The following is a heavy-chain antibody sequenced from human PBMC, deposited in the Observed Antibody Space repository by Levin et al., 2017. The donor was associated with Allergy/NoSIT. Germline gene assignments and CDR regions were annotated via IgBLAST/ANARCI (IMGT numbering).Heavy chain of an antibody. Sequence: ASVKVSCKASGGTFSSYAISWVRQAPGQGLEWMGGIIPIFGTANYAQKFQGRVTITADESTSTAYMVLSSLRSEDTAVYYCARSKIVVVPAAQYYFDYWGQGTLVTVSP. D-gene: IGHD2-2*01. CDR2: IIPIFGTA. J-gene: IGHJ4*02. CDR3: ARSKIVVVPAAQYYFDY. V-gene: IGHV1-69*13. CDR1: GGTFSSYA.